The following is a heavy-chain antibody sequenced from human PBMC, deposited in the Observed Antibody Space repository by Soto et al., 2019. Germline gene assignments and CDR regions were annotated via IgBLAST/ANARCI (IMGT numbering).Heavy chain of an antibody. J-gene: IGHJ4*02. D-gene: IGHD4-17*01. Sequence: PGGSLRRSCAASGFTFSSYAMSWVRQAPGKGLEWVSAISGSGGSTYYADSVKGRFTISRDNSKNTLYLQMNSLRAEDTAVYYCAKAQDYGDYDCYFDYWGQGTLVTVSS. CDR3: AKAQDYGDYDCYFDY. CDR1: GFTFSSYA. V-gene: IGHV3-23*01. CDR2: ISGSGGST.